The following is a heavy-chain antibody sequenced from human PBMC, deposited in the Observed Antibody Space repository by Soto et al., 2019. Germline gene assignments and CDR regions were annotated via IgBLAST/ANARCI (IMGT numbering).Heavy chain of an antibody. Sequence: ASLKVSCKASGYTCTGYYMHWVLQAPGQGLEWMGWINPNSGGTNYAQKFQGWVTMTRDTSISTAYMELSRLRSDDTAVYYCARGSRSLGNWFDPWGQGTLFTVSS. D-gene: IGHD6-13*01. J-gene: IGHJ5*02. CDR2: INPNSGGT. V-gene: IGHV1-2*04. CDR3: ARGSRSLGNWFDP. CDR1: GYTCTGYY.